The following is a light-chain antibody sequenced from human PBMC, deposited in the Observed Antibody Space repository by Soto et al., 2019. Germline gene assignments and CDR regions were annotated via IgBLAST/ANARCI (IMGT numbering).Light chain of an antibody. CDR1: SSVVGGFNY. V-gene: IGLV2-14*03. CDR2: GVT. CDR3: ASYTTSSTYV. J-gene: IGLJ1*01. Sequence: QSALTQPASVSGSPGQSIAISCTGTSSVVGGFNYVSWYQQHPGKAPKLLIYGVTSRPSGVSDRFSGSKSANTASLTISGLQAEDEADYYCASYTTSSTYVFGTGTKVTVL.